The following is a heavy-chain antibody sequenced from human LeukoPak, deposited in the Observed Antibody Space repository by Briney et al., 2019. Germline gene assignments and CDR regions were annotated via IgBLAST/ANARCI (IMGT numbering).Heavy chain of an antibody. V-gene: IGHV4-59*01. CDR3: ARGGWNKFDY. CDR2: IFYSGTT. J-gene: IGHJ4*02. CDR1: GGSIRSYY. Sequence: SETLSLTCTVSGGSIRSYYWSWIRQPPGKGLEWIGFIFYSGTTNYNPSLKSRVTISVDTSKNQFSLKLSSVTAADTAVYYCARGGWNKFDYWGQGTLVTVSS. D-gene: IGHD3-22*01.